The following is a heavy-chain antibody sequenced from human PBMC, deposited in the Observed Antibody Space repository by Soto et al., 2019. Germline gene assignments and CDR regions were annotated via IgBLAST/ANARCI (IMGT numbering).Heavy chain of an antibody. V-gene: IGHV3-53*01. Sequence: GGSLRLSCVVSGISVSSDYMSWVRQAPGKGLEWVSIIFIDGNTEYADSVKGRFTISRDNYENTLSLQMNSLRAEDTAVYYCATVRGNNYFYADYFDYWGQGALVTVSS. D-gene: IGHD5-18*01. J-gene: IGHJ4*02. CDR2: IFIDGNT. CDR3: ATVRGNNYFYADYFDY. CDR1: GISVSSDY.